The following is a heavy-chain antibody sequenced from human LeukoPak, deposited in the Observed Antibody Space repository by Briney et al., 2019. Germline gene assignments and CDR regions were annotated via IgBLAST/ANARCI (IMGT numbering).Heavy chain of an antibody. V-gene: IGHV1-58*02. CDR3: VAGTRVVGATWGLDY. CDR1: GFTSASSA. D-gene: IGHD1-26*01. CDR2: IVVGSGNT. Sequence: GTSVKVSCKTSGFTSASSAMQWVRQARGQRLEWIGWIVVGSGNTNYAQKLQERVTVTRHMSTGTAYMELSSLRSEDTAVYYCVAGTRVVGATWGLDYWGQGTLVTVSS. J-gene: IGHJ4*02.